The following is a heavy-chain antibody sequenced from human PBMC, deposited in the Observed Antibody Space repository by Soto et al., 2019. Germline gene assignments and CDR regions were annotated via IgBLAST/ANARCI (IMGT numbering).Heavy chain of an antibody. Sequence: GASVKVSCKASGYTFTSYYMHWVRQAPGQGLEWMGIINPSGGSTSYAQKFQGRVTMTRDTSTSTVYMGLSSLRSEDTAVYYCARDHDYDFWSGQPADYYYYGMDVWGQGTTVTVSS. V-gene: IGHV1-46*01. CDR1: GYTFTSYY. CDR2: INPSGGST. D-gene: IGHD3-3*01. J-gene: IGHJ6*02. CDR3: ARDHDYDFWSGQPADYYYYGMDV.